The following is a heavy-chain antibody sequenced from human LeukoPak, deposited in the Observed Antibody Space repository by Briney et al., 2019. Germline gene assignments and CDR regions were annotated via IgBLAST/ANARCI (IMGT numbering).Heavy chain of an antibody. D-gene: IGHD4-17*01. CDR2: NSDGSST. J-gene: IGHJ4*02. V-gene: IGHV3-74*01. Sequence: GGSLRLSCAASGFTFSSYWMHWVRRAPGKGLVWVSRNSDGSSTSYADSVKGRFTISRDNAKNTLYLQMNSLRAEDTAVYYCARDTDTVTTILDYRGQGTLVTVSS. CDR3: ARDTDTVTTILDY. CDR1: GFTFSSYW.